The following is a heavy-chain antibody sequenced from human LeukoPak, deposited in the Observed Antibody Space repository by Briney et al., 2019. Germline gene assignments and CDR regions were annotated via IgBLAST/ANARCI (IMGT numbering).Heavy chain of an antibody. D-gene: IGHD3-9*01. CDR3: AGGYYDILTGWEGAFDI. J-gene: IGHJ3*02. V-gene: IGHV5-10-1*01. CDR2: IDPSDSYT. CDR1: GYSFTSYW. Sequence: GESLRISCKGSGYSFTSYWISWVRQMPGKGLEWMGRIDPSDSYTNCSPSFQGHVTISADKSISTAYLQWSSLKASDTAMYYCAGGYYDILTGWEGAFDIWGQGTMVTVSS.